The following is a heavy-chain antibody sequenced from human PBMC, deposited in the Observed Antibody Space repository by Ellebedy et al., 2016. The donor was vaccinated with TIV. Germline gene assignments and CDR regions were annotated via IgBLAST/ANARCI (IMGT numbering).Heavy chain of an antibody. Sequence: ASVKVSXKASGYTFTGYYMHWVRQAPGQGLEWMGWINPNSGGTNYAQKFQGWVTMTRDTSISTAYMELSRLRSDDTAVYYCARDLPQSIAVAGGAPDYWGQGTLVTVSS. CDR1: GYTFTGYY. D-gene: IGHD6-19*01. CDR2: INPNSGGT. V-gene: IGHV1-2*04. J-gene: IGHJ4*02. CDR3: ARDLPQSIAVAGGAPDY.